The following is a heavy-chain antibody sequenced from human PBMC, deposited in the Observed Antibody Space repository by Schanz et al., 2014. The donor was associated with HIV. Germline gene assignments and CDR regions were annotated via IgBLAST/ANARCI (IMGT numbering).Heavy chain of an antibody. CDR3: ARVNIPGTTVAEDGMDA. J-gene: IGHJ6*02. CDR1: GFSFSAYA. Sequence: QVQLVESGGGVVQPGKSLRLSCAASGFSFSAYAMHWVRQAPGKGLEWVSIIYSNTVTKYYADSVKGRFSISRDNSRNTVFLQMDSLRAEDTAMYYCARVNIPGTTVAEDGMDAWGRGTTVTVSS. CDR2: IYSNTVTK. V-gene: IGHV3-33*02. D-gene: IGHD6-19*01.